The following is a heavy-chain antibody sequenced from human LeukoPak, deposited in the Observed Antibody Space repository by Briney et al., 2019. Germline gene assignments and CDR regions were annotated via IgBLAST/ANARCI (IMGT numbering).Heavy chain of an antibody. V-gene: IGHV4-39*07. CDR3: AGERGEEYSSGWYKTNFFDN. Sequence: SETLSLTCTVSGDSFTSVTDYWAWIRQPPGKGLEWIATGDYSGGTYYNPSLESRVAISADMSKNQISLKLTSVTGADTAVYYCAGERGEEYSSGWYKTNFFDNWGQGIRVTVSS. CDR1: GDSFTSVTDY. J-gene: IGHJ4*02. D-gene: IGHD6-19*01. CDR2: GDYSGGT.